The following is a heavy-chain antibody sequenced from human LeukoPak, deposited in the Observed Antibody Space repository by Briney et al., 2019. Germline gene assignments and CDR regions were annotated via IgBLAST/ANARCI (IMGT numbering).Heavy chain of an antibody. J-gene: IGHJ5*02. CDR3: ASIYYYDSAPFDP. Sequence: SETLSLTCTVSGGSISSSSYYWGWIRQPPGKGLEWIGSIYYSGSTYYNPSLKSRVTISVDTSKNQFSLKLSSVTAADPAVYYCASIYYYDSAPFDPWGQGTLVTVSS. CDR1: GGSISSSSYY. CDR2: IYYSGST. V-gene: IGHV4-39*01. D-gene: IGHD3-22*01.